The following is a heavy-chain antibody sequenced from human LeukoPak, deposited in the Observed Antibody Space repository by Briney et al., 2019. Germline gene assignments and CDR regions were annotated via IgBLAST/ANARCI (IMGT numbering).Heavy chain of an antibody. V-gene: IGHV3-21*06. Sequence: GGSLRLSCAGSGFTFSRYVMTWVRRAPGKGLEWVSSISSTTTYIYYTDSVKGRFTVSRDNAKNSLFLQMNSLRAEDTAVYYCARLSLQSTGYFFDYWGQGILVTVSS. CDR1: GFTFSRYV. D-gene: IGHD5/OR15-5a*01. CDR3: ARLSLQSTGYFFDY. CDR2: ISSTTTYI. J-gene: IGHJ4*02.